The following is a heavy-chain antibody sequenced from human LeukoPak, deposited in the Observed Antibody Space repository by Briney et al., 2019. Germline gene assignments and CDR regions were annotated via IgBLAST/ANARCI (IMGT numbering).Heavy chain of an antibody. CDR2: INPRGDNR. CDR3: ASSITMVRGVTIYYYYGMDV. J-gene: IGHJ6*02. D-gene: IGHD3-10*01. Sequence: GASVTASCKASGCTFRRYYMHWVRQAPGQRLEWMGIINPRGDNRSYAQKFQGRVTMTSDMPTSTVYMEVSSLRSDDTAVYYCASSITMVRGVTIYYYYGMDVWGQGTTVTVSS. CDR1: GCTFRRYY. V-gene: IGHV1-46*01.